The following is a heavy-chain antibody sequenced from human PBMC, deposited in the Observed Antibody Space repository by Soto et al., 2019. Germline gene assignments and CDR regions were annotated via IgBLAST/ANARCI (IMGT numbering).Heavy chain of an antibody. CDR2: INHSGST. CDR3: ARGDSSSGGFDY. D-gene: IGHD6-6*01. V-gene: IGHV4-34*01. CDR1: GGSFSGYY. J-gene: IGHJ4*02. Sequence: QVQLQQWGAGLLKPSETLSLTCAVYGGSFSGYYWSWIRQPPGKGLEWIGEINHSGSTNYNPSLKSRVTISVDTSKNQFSLKLSSVTAADKAVYYCARGDSSSGGFDYWGQGTLVTVSS.